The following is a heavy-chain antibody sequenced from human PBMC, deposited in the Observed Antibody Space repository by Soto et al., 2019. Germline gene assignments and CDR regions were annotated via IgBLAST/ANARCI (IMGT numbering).Heavy chain of an antibody. D-gene: IGHD3-9*01. CDR3: ARQLEERYYDILTGYFNGKYYYYYMDV. Sequence: SETLSLTCPVSGGSISSYYWSWIRQPPGQGLEWIGHIYYSGSTNYNPSLKSRVTISVDTSKNQFSLKLSSVTAADTAVYYCARQLEERYYDILTGYFNGKYYYYYMDVWGKGTTVT. CDR1: GGSISSYY. CDR2: IYYSGST. V-gene: IGHV4-59*08. J-gene: IGHJ6*03.